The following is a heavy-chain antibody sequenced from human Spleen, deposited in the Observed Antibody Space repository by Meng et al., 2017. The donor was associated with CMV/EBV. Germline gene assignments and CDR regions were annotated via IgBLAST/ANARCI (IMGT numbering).Heavy chain of an antibody. J-gene: IGHJ4*02. CDR1: GGSFSGTSYN. Sequence: TFSGGSFSGTSYNWGWIRQPPGKGLEWIGNIYHTGTTYYTPSLKSRVTISADTSRNQISLKVNSATAADTAVYYCARVAAAGTFFDFWGQGTLVTVSS. V-gene: IGHV4-39*01. CDR2: IYHTGTT. CDR3: ARVAAAGTFFDF. D-gene: IGHD6-13*01.